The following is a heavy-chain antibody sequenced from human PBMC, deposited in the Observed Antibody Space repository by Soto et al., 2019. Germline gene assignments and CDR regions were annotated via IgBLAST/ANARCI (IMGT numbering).Heavy chain of an antibody. V-gene: IGHV1-8*01. J-gene: IGHJ1*01. Sequence: ASVKVSCKASGYTFTSYDINWVRQAPGQGLEWMGWMNPHSGNTAYAQEFQGRVTMTRNSSISTAFMELSSLRSDDTAVYYCAKAFTAFYYYNSISVGSLGSRGQGTLVTVSS. CDR1: GYTFTSYD. CDR3: AKAFTAFYYYNSISVGSLGS. CDR2: MNPHSGNT. D-gene: IGHD3-22*01.